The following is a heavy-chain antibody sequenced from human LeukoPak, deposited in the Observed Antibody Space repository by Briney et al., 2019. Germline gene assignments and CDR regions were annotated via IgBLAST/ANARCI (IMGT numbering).Heavy chain of an antibody. CDR1: GFTSKKYG. V-gene: IGHV3-30*18. CDR2: ISHDGSDK. Sequence: GRSLRLSCEASGFTSKKYGMHWVRQAPGKGLEWVAFISHDGSDKYYADSVKGRFTISSDNSKNTQFLQMNSLRVEDTAMYYCANEGESGYSGGFDYWGRGTLVTVSS. CDR3: ANEGESGYSGGFDY. D-gene: IGHD3-3*01. J-gene: IGHJ4*02.